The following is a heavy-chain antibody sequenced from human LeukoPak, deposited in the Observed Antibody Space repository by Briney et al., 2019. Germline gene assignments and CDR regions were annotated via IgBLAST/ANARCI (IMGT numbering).Heavy chain of an antibody. D-gene: IGHD3-22*01. Sequence: ASVKVSCKASGYTFTGYYMHWVRQAPGQGLEWMGWINPNSGGTNYAQKFQGRVTMTRDTSISTAYMELSRLRSDDTAVYYCAREGYDSSGYYYYYYYGMDVWGQGTTVTVSS. V-gene: IGHV1-2*02. J-gene: IGHJ6*02. CDR2: INPNSGGT. CDR1: GYTFTGYY. CDR3: AREGYDSSGYYYYYYYGMDV.